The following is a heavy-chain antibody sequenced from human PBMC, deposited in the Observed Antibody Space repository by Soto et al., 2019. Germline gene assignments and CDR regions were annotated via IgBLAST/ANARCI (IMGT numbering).Heavy chain of an antibody. CDR1: GASISGFY. CDR3: ARKLGYYDILTGP. CDR2: IYATGST. V-gene: IGHV4-4*07. J-gene: IGHJ4*02. D-gene: IGHD3-9*01. Sequence: SETLSLTCTVSGASISGFYWSWIRKSAGKGLEWIGRIYATGSTYYNPSLKSRVTISVDTSKNQFSLKLSSVTAADTAVYYCARKLGYYDILTGPWGQGTLVTVSS.